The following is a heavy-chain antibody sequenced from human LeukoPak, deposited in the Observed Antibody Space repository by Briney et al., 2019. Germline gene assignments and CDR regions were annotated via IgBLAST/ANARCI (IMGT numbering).Heavy chain of an antibody. CDR1: GGSFSGYY. J-gene: IGHJ4*02. CDR3: ASRTYDYVSV. V-gene: IGHV4-34*01. CDR2: INHSGST. D-gene: IGHD3-16*01. Sequence: SETLSLTCAVYGGSFSGYYWSWIRQPPGKGLEWIGEINHSGSTNYNPSLKSRVTISVDTSKNQFSLKLSSVTAADTAVYYCASRTYDYVSVWGQGTLVTVSS.